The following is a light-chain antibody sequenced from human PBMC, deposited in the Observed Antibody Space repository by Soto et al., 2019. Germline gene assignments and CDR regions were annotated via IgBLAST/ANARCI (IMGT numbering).Light chain of an antibody. Sequence: DSQMTQYPSFLSASLGYRVTIACRASQGISNYLAWYQQKPGKVPKLLIYAASTLQSGVPSRFSGSGSGTDFTLTISSLQPEDVATYYCLKYNSAPLVGPGTQLEIK. V-gene: IGKV1-27*01. CDR1: QGISNY. CDR2: AAS. J-gene: IGKJ5*01. CDR3: LKYNSAPL.